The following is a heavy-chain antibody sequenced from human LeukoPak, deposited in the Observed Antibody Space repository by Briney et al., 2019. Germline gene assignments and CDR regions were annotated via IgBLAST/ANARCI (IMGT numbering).Heavy chain of an antibody. CDR3: AREYSGYLNPNWFDP. CDR1: GYTFTSYG. V-gene: IGHV1-18*01. J-gene: IGHJ5*02. CDR2: ISAYNGNT. Sequence: GASVKVSCKASGYTFTSYGISWVRQAPGQGLEWMEWISAYNGNTNYAQKLQGRVTMTTGTSTSTAYMELRSLRSDDTAVYYCAREYSGYLNPNWFDPWGQGTLVTVSS. D-gene: IGHD5-12*01.